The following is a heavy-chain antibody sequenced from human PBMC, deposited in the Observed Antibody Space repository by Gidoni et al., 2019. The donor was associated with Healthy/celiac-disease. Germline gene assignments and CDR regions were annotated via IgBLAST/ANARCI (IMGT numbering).Heavy chain of an antibody. D-gene: IGHD3-9*01. J-gene: IGHJ4*02. CDR1: GFTFSSYA. Sequence: EVQLLESGGGLVQPGGSLRLSCAAFGFTFSSYAMSWVRRAPGKGLEWVSASSGSGGSTYYADSVKGRFTISRDNSKNTLYLQMNSLRAEDTAVYYCAKDKWGVRWDILTGYPFDWGQGTLVTVSS. CDR2: SSGSGGST. CDR3: AKDKWGVRWDILTGYPFD. V-gene: IGHV3-23*01.